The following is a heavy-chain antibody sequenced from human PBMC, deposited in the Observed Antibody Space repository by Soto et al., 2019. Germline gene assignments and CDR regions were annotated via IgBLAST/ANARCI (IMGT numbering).Heavy chain of an antibody. CDR1: GYTFTNYG. V-gene: IGHV1-18*01. CDR2: ISGYNGNT. CDR3: ARGVGSGSYYTQYNWFDP. J-gene: IGHJ5*02. Sequence: QVQLVQSGAEVKKPGASVKVSCKASGYTFTNYGITWVRQAPGQGLEWMGWISGYNGNTKNAQKLQGRVTMTTDTSTSTAYMELRRLRFDDTAVYYCARGVGSGSYYTQYNWFDPWGQGTLVTVSS. D-gene: IGHD3-10*01.